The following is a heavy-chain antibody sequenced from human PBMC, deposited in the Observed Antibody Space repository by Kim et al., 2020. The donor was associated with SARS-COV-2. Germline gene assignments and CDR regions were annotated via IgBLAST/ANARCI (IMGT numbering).Heavy chain of an antibody. V-gene: IGHV3-30*18. CDR2: ISYDGSNK. CDR1: GFTFSSYG. D-gene: IGHD3-3*01. J-gene: IGHJ6*02. Sequence: GGSLRLSCAASGFTFSSYGMHWVRQAPGKGLEWVAVISYDGSNKYYADSVKGRFTISRDNSKNTLYLQMNSLRAEDTAVYYCAQDAKYYDCWSGYFPYPAGYYYCYGGMDVWGQGTPVTVSS. CDR3: AQDAKYYDCWSGYFPYPAGYYYCYGGMDV.